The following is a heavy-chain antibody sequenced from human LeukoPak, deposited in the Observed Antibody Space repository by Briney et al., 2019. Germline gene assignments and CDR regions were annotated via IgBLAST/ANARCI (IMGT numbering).Heavy chain of an antibody. J-gene: IGHJ4*02. CDR2: IIPVFGTA. CDR3: ASSQYYYDSSGYYFDY. D-gene: IGHD3-22*01. V-gene: IGHV1-69*13. Sequence: SVKVSCKASGGSFSSYAISWVRQAPGQGLEWMGGIIPVFGTANYAQKFQGRVTITADESTSTAYMELSSLRSEDTAVYYCASSQYYYDSSGYYFDYWGQGTLVTVSS. CDR1: GGSFSSYA.